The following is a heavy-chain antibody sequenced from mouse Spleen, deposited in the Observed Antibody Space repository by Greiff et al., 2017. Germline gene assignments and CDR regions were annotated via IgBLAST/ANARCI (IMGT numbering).Heavy chain of an antibody. D-gene: IGHD2-14*01. CDR2: ISSGGGNT. CDR3: ARGGYDAPFAY. CDR1: GFTFSSYT. V-gene: IGHV5-9*04. J-gene: IGHJ3*01. Sequence: DVKLVESGGGLVKPGGSLKLSCAASGFTFSSYTMSWVRQTPAKRLEWVATISSGGGNTYYPDSVKGRFTISRDNARNTLYLQMSSLRSEDTAMYYCARGGYDAPFAYWGQGTLVTVSA.